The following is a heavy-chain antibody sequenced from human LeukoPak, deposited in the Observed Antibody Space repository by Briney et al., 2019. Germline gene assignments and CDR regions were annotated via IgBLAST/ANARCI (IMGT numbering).Heavy chain of an antibody. V-gene: IGHV4-59*01. Sequence: SETLSLTCTLSVGSISSYYWSCIRQPPGKGVEWIGYIYYSGSTNYNPSLKSRVTTSVDTSKNQLSRKLSSVTAADTAVYYCASAGAKGYYYYMDVWGKGTTVTVSS. CDR1: VGSISSYY. J-gene: IGHJ6*03. CDR3: ASAGAKGYYYYMDV. CDR2: IYYSGST. D-gene: IGHD3-10*01.